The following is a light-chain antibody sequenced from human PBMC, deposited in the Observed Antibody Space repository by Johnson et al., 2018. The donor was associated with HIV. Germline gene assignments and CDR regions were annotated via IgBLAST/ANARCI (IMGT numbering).Light chain of an antibody. CDR1: SSNVGSSF. CDR2: DNN. Sequence: QSVLTQPPSVSAAPGQTVTISCSGSSSNVGSSFVSWYRQVPGTAPKLLIYDNNKRPSGIPGRFSGSKSGPSATLGITGLQTGVEADYYCGTWDSSLTSYVFGAGTKVTVL. V-gene: IGLV1-51*01. CDR3: GTWDSSLTSYV. J-gene: IGLJ1*01.